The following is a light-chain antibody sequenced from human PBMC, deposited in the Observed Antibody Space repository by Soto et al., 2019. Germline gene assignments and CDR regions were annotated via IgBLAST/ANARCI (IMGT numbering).Light chain of an antibody. CDR1: SRDVGAYKY. CDR3: SSYTTSSAVV. J-gene: IGLJ1*01. V-gene: IGLV2-14*01. Sequence: QSVLTQPASVSGSPGQSITTSCTGTSRDVGAYKYVSWYQQHAGRAPQLIIFEVRNRPSGVSNRFSGSKSGNTASLTISGLQAEDEADYYCSSYTTSSAVVFGTGTKVTVL. CDR2: EVR.